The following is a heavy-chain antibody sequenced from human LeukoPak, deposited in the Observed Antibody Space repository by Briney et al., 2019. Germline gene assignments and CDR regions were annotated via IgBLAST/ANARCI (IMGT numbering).Heavy chain of an antibody. CDR1: GGTFSSYA. CDR3: AKDLFAHSLAVAGSGE. V-gene: IGHV1-69*01. J-gene: IGHJ4*02. D-gene: IGHD6-19*01. CDR2: IIPIFGTA. Sequence: SVKVSCKASGGTFSSYAISWVRQAPGQGLEWMGGIIPIFGTANYAQKFQGRVTITADESTSTAYMELSSLRSEDTAVYYCAKDLFAHSLAVAGSGEWGQGTLVTVSS.